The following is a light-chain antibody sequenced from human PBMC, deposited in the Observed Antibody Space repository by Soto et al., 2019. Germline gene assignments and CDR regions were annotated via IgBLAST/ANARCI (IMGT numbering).Light chain of an antibody. V-gene: IGLV1-51*01. CDR1: RSNIVNNF. J-gene: IGLJ1*01. Sequence: QSALTQPPSVSAAPGQEVTISCSGSRSNIVNNFVSWYQQFPGTAPKLLIYDNYKRTSGITDRISGSKSGTSATLGVTGLQSGDAADYYCGTWDSSLNGYVFGTGTKLTVL. CDR3: GTWDSSLNGYV. CDR2: DNY.